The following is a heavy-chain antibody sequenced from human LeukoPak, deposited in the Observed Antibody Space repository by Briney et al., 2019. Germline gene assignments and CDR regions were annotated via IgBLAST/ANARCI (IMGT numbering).Heavy chain of an antibody. CDR1: GFIFSNYA. CDR3: GRDPNGDYVGAFEF. D-gene: IGHD4-17*01. J-gene: IGHJ3*01. Sequence: GGSLRLSCAASGFIFSNYALVWVRQAPGKGLEWVSSIWGSGVTTRYADAVKGRFTISRDNSKSTLYLQMNSLGADDTAVYFCGRDPNGDYVGAFEFWGQGTMVTVSS. V-gene: IGHV3-23*01. CDR2: IWGSGVTT.